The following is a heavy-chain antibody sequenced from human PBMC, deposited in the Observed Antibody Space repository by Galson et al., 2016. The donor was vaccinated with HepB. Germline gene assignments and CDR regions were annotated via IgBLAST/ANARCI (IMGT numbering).Heavy chain of an antibody. CDR1: GFTFSTYW. CDR3: ARGQMYTMSAFDY. J-gene: IGHJ4*02. D-gene: IGHD5-24*01. Sequence: SLRLSCAASGFTFSTYWMSWVRQAPGKGLEWVANIKPDGGEKYYVDSVKGRFTISRDTAKSSLYLQMNSLRAEDTAVYYCARGQMYTMSAFDYWGQGTLVTVSS. V-gene: IGHV3-7*01. CDR2: IKPDGGEK.